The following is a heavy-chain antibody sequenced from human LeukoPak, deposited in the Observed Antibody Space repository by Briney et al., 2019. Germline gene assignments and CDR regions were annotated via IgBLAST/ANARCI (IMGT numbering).Heavy chain of an antibody. CDR2: ISSNGGST. V-gene: IGHV3-64*01. CDR1: GFTFSSYA. J-gene: IGHJ4*02. Sequence: GGSLRLSCAASGFTFSSYAMHWVRQAPGKGLEYVSTISSNGGSTYYVNSVKGRFTISRDNSKNTLFLQMGSLRAEDMAVYYCARGTYHDSSGYYFFDYWGQGTLVTVSS. D-gene: IGHD3-22*01. CDR3: ARGTYHDSSGYYFFDY.